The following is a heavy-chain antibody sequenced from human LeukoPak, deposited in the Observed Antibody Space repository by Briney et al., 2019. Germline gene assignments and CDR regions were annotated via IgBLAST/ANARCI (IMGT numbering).Heavy chain of an antibody. CDR3: ARDNSVGDTAWWFDP. CDR1: GYTLTELS. D-gene: IGHD1-26*01. CDR2: FDPEDGET. V-gene: IGHV1-24*01. Sequence: GASVKVSCKVSGYTLTELSMHWVRQAPGKGLEWMGGFDPEDGETIYAQKFQGRVTMTRDMSTSTDYMELSSLRFDDTAVYYCARDNSVGDTAWWFDPWGQGTLVTVSS. J-gene: IGHJ5*02.